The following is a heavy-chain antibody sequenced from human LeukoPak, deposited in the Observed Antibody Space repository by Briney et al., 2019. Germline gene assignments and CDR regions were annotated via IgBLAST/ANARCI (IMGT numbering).Heavy chain of an antibody. CDR1: GYTFTSYY. CDR2: INPSGGST. D-gene: IGHD6-13*01. Sequence: GASVKVSCKASGYTFTSYYMHWVRRAPGQGLEWMGIINPSGGSTSYAQKFQGRVTMTRDTSTSTVYMELSSLRSEDTAVYYCARGSYSSNSLDAFDIWGQGTMVTVSS. J-gene: IGHJ3*02. CDR3: ARGSYSSNSLDAFDI. V-gene: IGHV1-46*01.